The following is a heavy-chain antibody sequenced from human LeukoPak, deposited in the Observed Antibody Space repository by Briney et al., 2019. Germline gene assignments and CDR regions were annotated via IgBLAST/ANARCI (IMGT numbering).Heavy chain of an antibody. CDR1: GYTFTNYA. D-gene: IGHD2-15*01. J-gene: IGHJ4*02. CDR2: INTNTGNP. V-gene: IGHV7-4-1*02. Sequence: ASVKVSCKASGYTFTNYAISWVRQAPGQGLEWMGWINTNTGNPTYAQGFTGRFVFSLDTSVSTAYLQISSLKAEDTAVYYCARAPCSGGSCSPFDYWGQGTLVTVSS. CDR3: ARAPCSGGSCSPFDY.